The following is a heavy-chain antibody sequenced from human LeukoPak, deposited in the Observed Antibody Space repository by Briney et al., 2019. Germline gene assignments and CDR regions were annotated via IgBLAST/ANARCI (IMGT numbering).Heavy chain of an antibody. CDR1: GYTFTSYG. V-gene: IGHV1-18*01. CDR2: ISVYYGNT. CDR3: ARGLEYYYDSSGYFFPQFDY. D-gene: IGHD3-22*01. Sequence: ASVTVSRKASGYTFTSYGISWVRQAPAQGLEWMGCISVYYGNTNYAQKLQGRVTMTTDTSTSTAYMELRSLRSDDTAVYYCARGLEYYYDSSGYFFPQFDYWGQGTLVTVSS. J-gene: IGHJ4*02.